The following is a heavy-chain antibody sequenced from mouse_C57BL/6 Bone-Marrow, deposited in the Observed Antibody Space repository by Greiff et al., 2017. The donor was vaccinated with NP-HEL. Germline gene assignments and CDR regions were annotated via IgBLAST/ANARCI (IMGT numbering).Heavy chain of an antibody. CDR1: GYTFTSYW. J-gene: IGHJ2*01. D-gene: IGHD3-2*02. V-gene: IGHV1-53*01. CDR3: ARDSGYALDY. Sequence: VQLQQPGTELVKPGASVKLSCKASGYTFTSYWMHWLKQRPGQGLEWIANINPNNGGTNDNEKFKTKATLTVDKSSSTAYMQLSSLTSEDSAVDDCARDSGYALDYWGQGTTLTVSS. CDR2: INPNNGGT.